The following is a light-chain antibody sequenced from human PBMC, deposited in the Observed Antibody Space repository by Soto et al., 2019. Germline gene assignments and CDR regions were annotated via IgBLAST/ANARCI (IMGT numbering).Light chain of an antibody. CDR1: SSNIGSNT. J-gene: IGLJ3*02. Sequence: QSVLTQPPSASGTPGQRVTISCSGSSSNIGSNTVNWYQHLPRTAPRLLIYANNQRPSGVPDRFSGSKSGTSASLAISGLQSEDEADYYCAAWDDSLNGGVFGGGTKLTVL. CDR2: ANN. V-gene: IGLV1-44*01. CDR3: AAWDDSLNGGV.